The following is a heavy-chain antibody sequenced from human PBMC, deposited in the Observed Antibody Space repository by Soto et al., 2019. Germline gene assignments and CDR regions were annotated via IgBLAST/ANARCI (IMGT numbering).Heavy chain of an antibody. CDR1: GGSISSGGYS. Sequence: PSETLSLTCAVSGGSISSGGYSWRWIRQPPGKGLEWIGEINHSGRTNYNPSLKSRVTMSVDTPKNQFSLKLSSVTAADTAVYYCARSGHLFDYWGQGTLVTVSS. CDR2: INHSGRT. CDR3: ARSGHLFDY. V-gene: IGHV4-39*07. D-gene: IGHD3-10*01. J-gene: IGHJ4*02.